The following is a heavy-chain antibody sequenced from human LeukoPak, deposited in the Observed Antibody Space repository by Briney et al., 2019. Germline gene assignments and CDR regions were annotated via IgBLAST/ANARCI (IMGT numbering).Heavy chain of an antibody. CDR1: GGSFSGDY. CDR2: INHSGNT. V-gene: IGHV4-34*01. D-gene: IGHD2-2*01. Sequence: SETLSLTCAVYGGSFSGDYWSWIRQPPGKGLEWIGEINHSGNTNYNPSLKSRVTTSVDTSKNQFSLKLSPVTAADTAVYYCARVPARDGNYYYYYGMDVWGQGTTVTVSS. CDR3: ARVPARDGNYYYYYGMDV. J-gene: IGHJ6*02.